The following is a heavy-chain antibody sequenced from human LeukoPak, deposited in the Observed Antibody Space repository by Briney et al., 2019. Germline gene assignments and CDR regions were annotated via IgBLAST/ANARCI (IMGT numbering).Heavy chain of an antibody. J-gene: IGHJ4*02. D-gene: IGHD2-2*01. V-gene: IGHV4-59*01. Sequence: SETLSLTCSVSGGSISTYFWSWIRQPPGKGLEWIGYIHDSGSTNYNPSLKSRVTISVDTSKNQFSLKLSSVTAADTAVYYCARGYCSSTSCYIFDYWGQGTLVTVSS. CDR2: IHDSGST. CDR1: GGSISTYF. CDR3: ARGYCSSTSCYIFDY.